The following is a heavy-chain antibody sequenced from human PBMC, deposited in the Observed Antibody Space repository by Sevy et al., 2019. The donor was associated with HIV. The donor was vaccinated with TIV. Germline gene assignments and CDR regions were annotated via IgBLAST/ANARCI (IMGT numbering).Heavy chain of an antibody. CDR3: VRDGWNY. Sequence: GGSLRLSFAAPGFTSITSTMTWVRQAPGKGREGVSLITSSGSYILYAYSVKGRFTISRDNAKNSVFLQMNSLRVEDTAVYYCVRDGWNYWGQGTLVTVSS. CDR2: ITSSGSYI. CDR1: GFTSITST. V-gene: IGHV3-21*01. J-gene: IGHJ4*02. D-gene: IGHD2-15*01.